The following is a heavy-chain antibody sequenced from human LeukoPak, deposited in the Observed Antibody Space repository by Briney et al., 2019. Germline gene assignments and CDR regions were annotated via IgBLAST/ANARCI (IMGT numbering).Heavy chain of an antibody. Sequence: GGSLRLSCAASGFTFSSYAMSWVRQAPGKGLEWVSAISGSGGSTYYADSVKGRFTISRDNSKNTLYLQMNSLRAEDTAVYYCARVRIEMATRIIDYWGQGTLVTVSS. CDR1: GFTFSSYA. J-gene: IGHJ4*02. D-gene: IGHD5-24*01. CDR3: ARVRIEMATRIIDY. V-gene: IGHV3-23*01. CDR2: ISGSGGST.